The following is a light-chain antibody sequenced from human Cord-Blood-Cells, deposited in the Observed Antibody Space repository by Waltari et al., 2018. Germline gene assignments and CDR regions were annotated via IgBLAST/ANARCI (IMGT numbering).Light chain of an antibody. CDR2: EGS. CDR1: SSDGGSYNL. CDR3: CSYAGSSTWV. J-gene: IGLJ3*02. Sequence: QSALTQPASVSGSPGQSITISCTGTSSDGGSYNLVSWYQQHPGKAPKLMIYEGSKRPSGVSNRFSGSNSGNTASLTISGLQAVDEADYYCCSYAGSSTWVFGGGTKLTVL. V-gene: IGLV2-23*01.